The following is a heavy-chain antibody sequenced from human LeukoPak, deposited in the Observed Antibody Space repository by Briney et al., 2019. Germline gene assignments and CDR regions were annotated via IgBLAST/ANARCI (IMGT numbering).Heavy chain of an antibody. Sequence: GGSLRLSCAASGFTFSDYWMTWVRQAPGKGRQWVANVKEDGSEKYYVDSVKGRFTVSRGNAKSSLFLQMNSLRVEDTAVYYCVRDHATGYFDFWGQGALVTVSS. CDR3: VRDHATGYFDF. D-gene: IGHD2-15*01. CDR2: VKEDGSEK. V-gene: IGHV3-7*01. CDR1: GFTFSDYW. J-gene: IGHJ4*02.